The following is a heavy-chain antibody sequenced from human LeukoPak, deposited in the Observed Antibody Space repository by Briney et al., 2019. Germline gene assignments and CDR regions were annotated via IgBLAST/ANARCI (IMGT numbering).Heavy chain of an antibody. Sequence: ASVKVSCKASGYTFTGYYMHWVRQTPGQGLEWMGWIKPHSGGTNYAQKFQGRVNMTRDTSISTAYMELRRLRSDDTAVYYCARVLKSIAIFGVVNLGFDYWGQGTLVTVSS. V-gene: IGHV1-2*02. CDR1: GYTFTGYY. CDR3: ARVLKSIAIFGVVNLGFDY. D-gene: IGHD3-3*01. CDR2: IKPHSGGT. J-gene: IGHJ4*02.